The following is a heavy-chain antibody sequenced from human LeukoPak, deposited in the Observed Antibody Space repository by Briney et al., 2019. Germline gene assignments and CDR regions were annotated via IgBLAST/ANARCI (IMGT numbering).Heavy chain of an antibody. J-gene: IGHJ5*02. D-gene: IGHD3-3*01. Sequence: PSETPSLTCAVYGGSFSGYYWSWIRQPPGKGLEWIGEINHSGSTNYNPSLKSRVTISVDTSKNQFSLKLSSVTAADTAVYYCARCYDFWSGYNWFDPWGQGTLVTVSS. V-gene: IGHV4-34*01. CDR3: ARCYDFWSGYNWFDP. CDR2: INHSGST. CDR1: GGSFSGYY.